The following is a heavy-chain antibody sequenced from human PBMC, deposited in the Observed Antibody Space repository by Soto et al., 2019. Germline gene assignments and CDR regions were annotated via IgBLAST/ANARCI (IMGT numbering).Heavy chain of an antibody. Sequence: QARLQESGPGLVKPSETLSLSCLVSGDSVGNGPYYWSWIRQSPGEGLEWIAYIYYSGSTNVNPSLESRVNISIDMSKNQFFLELRSVTAADAAVYFCARVGSSCHSGGCYYYYGLGVWGHGTTVAISS. V-gene: IGHV4-61*01. J-gene: IGHJ6*02. CDR1: GDSVGNGPYY. CDR3: ARVGSSCHSGGCYYYYGLGV. CDR2: IYYSGST. D-gene: IGHD1-26*01.